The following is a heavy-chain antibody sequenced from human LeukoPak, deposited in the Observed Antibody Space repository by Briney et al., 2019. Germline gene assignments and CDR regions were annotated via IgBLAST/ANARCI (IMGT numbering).Heavy chain of an antibody. CDR2: IGTQDDT. Sequence: GGSLRLSCTATGFALRNYDMHWVRQTTEKGLEWVSGIGTQDDTFYPDSVKGRFTISRENAKNSFYLQMNSLRAGDTAVYYCARGRFVLVPSLERWYFDLWGRGTLVTVSS. D-gene: IGHD2-8*02. J-gene: IGHJ2*01. V-gene: IGHV3-13*01. CDR3: ARGRFVLVPSLERWYFDL. CDR1: GFALRNYD.